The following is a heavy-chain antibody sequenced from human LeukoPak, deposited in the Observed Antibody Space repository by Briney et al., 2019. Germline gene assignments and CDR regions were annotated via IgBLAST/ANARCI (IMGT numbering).Heavy chain of an antibody. V-gene: IGHV4-34*01. CDR1: GGSFSGYY. CDR3: ARGRKIVGGTWRPFDI. Sequence: PSETLSLTCAVYGGSFSGYYWSWIRQPPVKGLQWIGEINQSGTTNYNPSLKSQVTISVDTSKDQVSLKLNSVTAADTAVYYCARGRKIVGGTWRPFDIWGQGTMVTVSS. CDR2: INQSGTT. J-gene: IGHJ3*02. D-gene: IGHD1-26*01.